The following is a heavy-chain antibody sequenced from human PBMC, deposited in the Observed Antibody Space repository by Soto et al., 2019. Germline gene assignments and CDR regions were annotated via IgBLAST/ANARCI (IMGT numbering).Heavy chain of an antibody. Sequence: SETLSLTCNVSGGSISSYYWSWIRQPPGKGLEWIGYIYYSGSTNYNPSLKSRVTISVDTSKNQFSLKLSSVTAADTAVYYCARGGEWLRPFDYWGQGTLVTVSS. D-gene: IGHD5-12*01. CDR1: GGSISSYY. CDR3: ARGGEWLRPFDY. J-gene: IGHJ4*02. CDR2: IYYSGST. V-gene: IGHV4-59*01.